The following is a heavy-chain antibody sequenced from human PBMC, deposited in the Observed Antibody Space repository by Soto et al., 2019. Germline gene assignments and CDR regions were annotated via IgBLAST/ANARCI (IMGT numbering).Heavy chain of an antibody. J-gene: IGHJ4*02. D-gene: IGHD1-26*01. CDR3: ARDKVVGPTTLDY. V-gene: IGHV3-7*03. CDR1: GFTFSTYW. CDR2: IKEDGSEK. Sequence: GGSLRLSCVVSGFTFSTYWMSWVRQAPGKGLEWVANIKEDGSEKYYLDSVKGRFTIYRDNAKNSLYLQMNSLRAEDTAVYYCARDKVVGPTTLDYWGQGTLVTVSS.